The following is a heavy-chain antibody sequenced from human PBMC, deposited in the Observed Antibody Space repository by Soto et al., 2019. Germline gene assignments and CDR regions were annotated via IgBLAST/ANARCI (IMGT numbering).Heavy chain of an antibody. CDR2: IYYSGST. D-gene: IGHD6-13*01. Sequence: SETLSLTCTVSGGSISSYYWSWIRQPPGKGLEWIGYIYYSGSTNYNPPLKSRVTISVDTSKNQFSLKLSSVTAADTAVYYCARYIAAAGDNWFDPWGQGTLVTVSS. CDR3: ARYIAAAGDNWFDP. V-gene: IGHV4-59*01. J-gene: IGHJ5*02. CDR1: GGSISSYY.